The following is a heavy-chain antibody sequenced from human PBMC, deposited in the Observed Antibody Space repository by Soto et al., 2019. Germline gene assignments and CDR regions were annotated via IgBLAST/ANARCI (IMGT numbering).Heavy chain of an antibody. Sequence: GESLKISCKGSGYSFTSYWIGWVRQMPGKGLEWMGIIYPGDSDTRYSPSFQGQVTISADKSISTAYLQWSSLKASDTAMYYCVSLLGYDSSGYYYQGGYYGMDVWGQGTTVTVSS. CDR3: VSLLGYDSSGYYYQGGYYGMDV. D-gene: IGHD3-22*01. CDR1: GYSFTSYW. J-gene: IGHJ6*02. CDR2: IYPGDSDT. V-gene: IGHV5-51*01.